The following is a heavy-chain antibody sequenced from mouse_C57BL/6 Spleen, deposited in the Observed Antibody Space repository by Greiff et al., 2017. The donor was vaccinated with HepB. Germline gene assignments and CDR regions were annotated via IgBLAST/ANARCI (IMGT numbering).Heavy chain of an antibody. D-gene: IGHD2-4*01. CDR3: AREGGYDYDRYFDY. CDR1: GYTFTSYW. Sequence: QVQLQQPGAELVRPGSSVKLSCKASGYTFTSYWMDWVKQRPGQGLEWIGSIYPSDSETHYNQKFKDKATLTVDKSSSTAYMQLSSLTSEDSAVYYCAREGGYDYDRYFDYWGQGTTLTVSS. J-gene: IGHJ2*01. V-gene: IGHV1-61*01. CDR2: IYPSDSET.